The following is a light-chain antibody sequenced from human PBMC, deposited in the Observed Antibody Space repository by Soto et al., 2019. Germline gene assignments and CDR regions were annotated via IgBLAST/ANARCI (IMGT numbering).Light chain of an antibody. CDR1: SSNIGAGYD. V-gene: IGLV1-40*01. Sequence: QSVLTQPPSVSGAPGQRVTISCTGSSSNIGAGYDVHWYQQLPGTAPKLLIYGNSNRPSGVPDRFSGSKSGTSASLAITGLRVENGADYSCQPYDSGLRGEAFGPGTKSTFL. CDR2: GNS. J-gene: IGLJ1*01. CDR3: QPYDSGLRGEA.